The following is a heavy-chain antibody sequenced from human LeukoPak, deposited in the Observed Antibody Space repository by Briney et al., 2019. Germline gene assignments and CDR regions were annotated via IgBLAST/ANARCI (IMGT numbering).Heavy chain of an antibody. D-gene: IGHD3-22*01. CDR3: ARGGYDSSGLTQYFQQ. V-gene: IGHV6-1*01. CDR2: TYYRSRWYN. Sequence: SQTLSLTCAISGDSVSSNSASWSWIRQSPSRGLEWLARTYYRSRWYNDYAISVKSRITISPDTSKNQFSLQLNSVTPEDTAVYYCARGGYDSSGLTQYFQQWGQGTLVIVSS. CDR1: GDSVSSNSAS. J-gene: IGHJ1*01.